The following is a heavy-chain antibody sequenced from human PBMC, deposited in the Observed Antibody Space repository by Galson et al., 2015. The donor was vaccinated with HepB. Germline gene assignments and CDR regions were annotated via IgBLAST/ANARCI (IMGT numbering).Heavy chain of an antibody. Sequence: SLRLSCAASGLTLETYDISWVRQAPGRGLQWVSAIRENDISTHYADPVKGRFTISRQKSKNMVFLHMNRLKVADTAVYYCAKGSPTAFYHYYMDVWGKGTTVTVSS. V-gene: IGHV3-23*01. CDR2: IRENDIST. CDR3: AKGSPTAFYHYYMDV. CDR1: GLTLETYD. D-gene: IGHD2/OR15-2a*01. J-gene: IGHJ6*03.